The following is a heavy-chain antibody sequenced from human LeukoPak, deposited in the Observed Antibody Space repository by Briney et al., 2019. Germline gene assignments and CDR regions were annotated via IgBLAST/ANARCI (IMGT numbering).Heavy chain of an antibody. CDR1: GFTFSTYW. Sequence: GGSLRLSCAASGFTFSTYWMTWVRQAPGKGLEWVANIKQDGSEIYYVDSVKGRFTISRDNAKNSLYLQMNSLRAEDTAVYYCAGGPGFLFNHCGQGTLVTVSS. CDR3: AGGPGFLFNH. J-gene: IGHJ4*02. CDR2: IKQDGSEI. V-gene: IGHV3-7*01. D-gene: IGHD3-9*01.